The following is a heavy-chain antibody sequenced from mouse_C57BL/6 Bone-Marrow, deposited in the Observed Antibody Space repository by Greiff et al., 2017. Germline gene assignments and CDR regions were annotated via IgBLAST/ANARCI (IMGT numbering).Heavy chain of an antibody. D-gene: IGHD2-3*01. V-gene: IGHV1-19*01. CDR2: INPYNGGT. CDR1: GYTFTDYY. CDR3: ASLDGYYDAMDY. J-gene: IGHJ4*01. Sequence: EVHLVESGPVLVKPGASVKMSCKASGYTFTDYYMNWVKQSHGKSLEWIGVINPYNGGTSYNQKFKGKATLTVDKSSSTAYMELNSLTSEDSAVYYCASLDGYYDAMDYWGQGTSVTVSS.